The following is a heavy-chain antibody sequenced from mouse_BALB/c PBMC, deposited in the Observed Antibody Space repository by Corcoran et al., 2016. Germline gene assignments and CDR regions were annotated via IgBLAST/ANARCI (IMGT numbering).Heavy chain of an antibody. CDR2: INTYTGEP. J-gene: IGHJ4*01. D-gene: IGHD6-1*01. CDR1: GCTFTNCG. Sequence: QIQLVQSGPELKKPGETVKSSCKAAGCTFTNCGRKWVKRAPGKGLKWMGGINTYTGEPTYADDFKGRFAFSLETSASTAYLQINNLKNEDTATYFCAREPYAMDYWGQGTSVTVSS. CDR3: AREPYAMDY. V-gene: IGHV9-3-1*01.